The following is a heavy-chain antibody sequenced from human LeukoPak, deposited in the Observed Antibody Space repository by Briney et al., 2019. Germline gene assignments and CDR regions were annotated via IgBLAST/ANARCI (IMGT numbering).Heavy chain of an antibody. CDR3: ARHRGLSYYYDSSGVSYFDY. D-gene: IGHD3-22*01. J-gene: IGHJ4*02. Sequence: SETLSLTCTVSGGSISSSSYYWGWIRQPPGKGLEWIGSIYYSGSTYYNPPLKSRVTISLDTSKNQFYLKLSSVTAADTAVYYCARHRGLSYYYDSSGVSYFDYWGQGTLVTVSS. CDR1: GGSISSSSYY. CDR2: IYYSGST. V-gene: IGHV4-39*01.